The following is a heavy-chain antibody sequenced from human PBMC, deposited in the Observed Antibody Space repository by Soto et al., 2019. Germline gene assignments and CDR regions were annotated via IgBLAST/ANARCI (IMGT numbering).Heavy chain of an antibody. CDR2: ISGSGGST. V-gene: IGHV3-23*01. CDR3: AKGRAATEYSSPSDV. Sequence: EVQLLESGGGLVQPGGSLRLSCAASGFTFSAYAMSWVRQAPGKGLEWASAISGSGGSTHYADSVKGRFTISRDNSKTTLYLQRNSLRAEEPAVYYFAKGRAATEYSSPSDVWGKGITVTVSP. J-gene: IGHJ6*04. D-gene: IGHD6-6*01. CDR1: GFTFSAYA.